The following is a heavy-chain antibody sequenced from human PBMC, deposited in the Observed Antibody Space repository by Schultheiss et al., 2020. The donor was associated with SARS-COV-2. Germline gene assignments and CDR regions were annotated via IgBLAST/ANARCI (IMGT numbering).Heavy chain of an antibody. V-gene: IGHV3-48*02. J-gene: IGHJ4*02. CDR3: ARDREQWNF. CDR1: GGSFTSDY. D-gene: IGHD6-19*01. CDR2: ISTTGDTI. Sequence: LSLTCDVSGGSFTSDYWWIWVRQTPGKGLEWVSYISTTGDTIYYADSVKGRFTTSRDNDKNSLYLQMNSLRDEDTAVYYCARDREQWNFWGQGTLVTVSS.